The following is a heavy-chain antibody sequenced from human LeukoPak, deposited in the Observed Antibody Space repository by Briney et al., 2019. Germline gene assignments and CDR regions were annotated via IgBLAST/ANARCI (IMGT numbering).Heavy chain of an antibody. CDR2: IKQDGSEK. CDR1: GFTFSSYW. CDR3: AGSSPPFDY. Sequence: GGSLRLSCAASGFTFSSYWMSWVRQAPGKGLEWVANIKQDGSEKYYVDSVKGRYTISRDNAKNSLYLQMNSLSAEDTAVYYCAGSSPPFDYWGQGTLVTVSS. V-gene: IGHV3-7*01. J-gene: IGHJ4*02. D-gene: IGHD6-13*01.